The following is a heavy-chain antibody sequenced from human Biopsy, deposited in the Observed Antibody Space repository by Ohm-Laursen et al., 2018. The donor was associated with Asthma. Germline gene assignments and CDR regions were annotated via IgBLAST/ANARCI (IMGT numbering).Heavy chain of an antibody. Sequence: SLRLSCAASGLTFSDYWMHWVRQAPGKGLEWISYINGKSNSIEYADSVKGRFTISRDNAKNSLYLQMNSLRAEDTAVYYCARGSYSSGLYDDFESWGQGTLVTVSS. D-gene: IGHD6-19*01. CDR3: ARGSYSSGLYDDFES. CDR1: GLTFSDYW. V-gene: IGHV3-11*01. CDR2: INGKSNSI. J-gene: IGHJ4*02.